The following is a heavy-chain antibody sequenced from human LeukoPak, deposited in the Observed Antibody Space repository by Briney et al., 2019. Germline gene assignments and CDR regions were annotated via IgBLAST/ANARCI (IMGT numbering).Heavy chain of an antibody. CDR2: MTGDGGTR. Sequence: PGGSLRLSCAASGFTFYDYAMHWVRQVPGKGLEWVSLMTGDGGTRQYAASVKGRFTISRHNSKNTLYLQMNSLRAEDTAVYYCARGSGNLLFDYWGQGTLVTVSS. V-gene: IGHV3-43*02. CDR3: ARGSGNLLFDY. J-gene: IGHJ4*02. CDR1: GFTFYDYA. D-gene: IGHD3-10*01.